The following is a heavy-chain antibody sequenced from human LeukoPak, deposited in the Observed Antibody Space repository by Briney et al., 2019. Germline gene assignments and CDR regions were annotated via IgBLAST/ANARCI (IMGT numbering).Heavy chain of an antibody. CDR2: MNCNSGNT. J-gene: IGHJ4*02. V-gene: IGHV1-8*01. D-gene: IGHD3-16*01. Sequence: GASVKLSCTASGYTFTIYAISWVRQATGQGLEWVGSMNCNSGNTGYAQTFQGRVTITRDTSASTAYMELSSVRSEDTAVYYCASGDYPYDFDYWGQGTLVTVSS. CDR1: GYTFTIYA. CDR3: ASGDYPYDFDY.